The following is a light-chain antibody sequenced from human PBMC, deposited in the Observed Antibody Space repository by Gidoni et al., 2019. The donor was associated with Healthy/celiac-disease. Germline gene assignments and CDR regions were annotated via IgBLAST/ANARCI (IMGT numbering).Light chain of an antibody. V-gene: IGKV1-5*03. CDR1: QSISSW. CDR2: KAS. J-gene: IGKJ1*01. Sequence: DIQMTQSPSTLSASVGDRVTITCRASQSISSWLAWYQQKREKAPKLLIYKASSLESGVPSRISGSGARTEFTLTISILQPDDFATYYCQQYNSYSRTFGQGTKVEIK. CDR3: QQYNSYSRT.